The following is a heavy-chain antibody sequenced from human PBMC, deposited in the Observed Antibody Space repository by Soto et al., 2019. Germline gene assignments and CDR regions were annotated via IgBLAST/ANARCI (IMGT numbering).Heavy chain of an antibody. J-gene: IGHJ4*02. Sequence: QVQLVESGGGVVQPGRSLRLSCAASGFSFSSYAMHWVRQAPGKGLEWVAVISFDGSTTYYADSVKGRFTFSRDNPKYTLFLQINSLIAEDTAVDFCASVRSTAVRTPGSIDGDYSGQGTLVNVSS. CDR2: ISFDGSTT. D-gene: IGHD4-17*01. CDR3: ASVRSTAVRTPGSIDGDY. V-gene: IGHV3-30*04. CDR1: GFSFSSYA.